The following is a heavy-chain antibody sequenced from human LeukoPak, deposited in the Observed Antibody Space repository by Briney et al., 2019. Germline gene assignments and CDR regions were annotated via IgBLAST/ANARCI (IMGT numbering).Heavy chain of an antibody. CDR2: IYHSGSA. J-gene: IGHJ5*02. CDR3: ARLLGRLSGSIAAAGGRPSWFDP. V-gene: IGHV4-38-2*02. CDR1: GYSISSGYY. Sequence: PSETLSLTCTVSGYSISSGYYWGWIRQPPGKGLEWIGSIYHSGSAYYNPSLKSRVTISVDTSKNQFSLKLSSVTAADTAVYYCARLLGRLSGSIAAAGGRPSWFDPWGQGTLVTVSS. D-gene: IGHD6-13*01.